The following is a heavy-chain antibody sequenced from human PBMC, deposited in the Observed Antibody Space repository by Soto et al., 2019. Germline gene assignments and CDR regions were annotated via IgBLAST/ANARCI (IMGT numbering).Heavy chain of an antibody. J-gene: IGHJ1*01. CDR3: TREWQKETEYYDIRSVYYTRTEYFQH. D-gene: IGHD3-3*01. V-gene: IGHV3-74*01. Sequence: EVQLVESGGGLVQPGGSLRLSCASSGFTFSSYWMNWVRQAPGKGLVWVSRINSDGSSTSYADSVKGRFTISRDNAKNTMDMPMNSLRAENTVVYYCTREWQKETEYYDIRSVYYTRTEYFQHWGQGTLVTVSS. CDR2: INSDGSST. CDR1: GFTFSSYW.